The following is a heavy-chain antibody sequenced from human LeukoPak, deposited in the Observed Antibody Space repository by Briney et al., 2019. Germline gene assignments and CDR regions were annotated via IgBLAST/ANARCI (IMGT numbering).Heavy chain of an antibody. J-gene: IGHJ5*02. Sequence: SETLSLTCAVYGGSFSGYYWSWIRQPPGKGLEWIGEINHSGSTNYNPSLKSRVTISVDTSKNQFSLKLSSVTAADTAVYYCARHLRGSGWYWFDPWGQGTLVTVSS. CDR1: GGSFSGYY. D-gene: IGHD6-19*01. CDR2: INHSGST. V-gene: IGHV4-34*01. CDR3: ARHLRGSGWYWFDP.